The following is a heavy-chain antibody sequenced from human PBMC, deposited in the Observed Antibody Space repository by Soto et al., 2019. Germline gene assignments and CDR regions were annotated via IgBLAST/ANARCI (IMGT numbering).Heavy chain of an antibody. CDR2: ISAYNGNT. CDR1: GYTFTSYA. J-gene: IGHJ6*02. Sequence: QVQLVQSGAEVKKPGASVKVSCKASGYTFTSYAISWVRQAPGQGLEWMGWISAYNGNTNYAQKLQGRVTMTTDTSTSTAYMELRSLRSDDTAVYYCARLHYYGSGSYGGYYYGMDVWGQGTTVTVSS. D-gene: IGHD3-10*01. CDR3: ARLHYYGSGSYGGYYYGMDV. V-gene: IGHV1-18*01.